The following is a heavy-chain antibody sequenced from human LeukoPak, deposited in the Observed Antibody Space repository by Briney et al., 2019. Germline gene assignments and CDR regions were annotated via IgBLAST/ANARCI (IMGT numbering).Heavy chain of an antibody. CDR2: IYYSGST. Sequence: SSETLSLTCTVSGGSISSYYWSWIRQPPGKGLEWIGYIYYSGSTNYNPSLKSRVTISVDTSKSQFSLKLSSVTAADTAVYYCARLSSPYYYYYMDVWGKGTTVTVSS. CDR3: ARLSSPYYYYYMDV. J-gene: IGHJ6*03. CDR1: GGSISSYY. V-gene: IGHV4-59*01.